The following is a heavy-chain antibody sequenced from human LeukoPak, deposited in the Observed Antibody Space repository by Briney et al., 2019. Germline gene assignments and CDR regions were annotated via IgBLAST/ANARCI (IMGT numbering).Heavy chain of an antibody. CDR1: GSTFSSYA. CDR3: AKGVQIVYYYYYMDV. Sequence: PGGSLRLSCAASGSTFSSYAMSWVRQAPGKGLEWVSAISGSGGSTYYADSVKGRFTISRDNSKNTLYLQMNSLRAEDTAVYYCAKGVQIVYYYYYMDVWGKGTTVTVSS. D-gene: IGHD3-16*02. V-gene: IGHV3-23*01. CDR2: ISGSGGST. J-gene: IGHJ6*03.